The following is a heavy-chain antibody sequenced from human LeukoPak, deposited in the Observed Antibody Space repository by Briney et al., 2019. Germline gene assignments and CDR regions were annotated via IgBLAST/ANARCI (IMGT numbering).Heavy chain of an antibody. J-gene: IGHJ5*02. V-gene: IGHV4-34*01. Sequence: SETLSLTCAVYGGSFSGYYWSWVRQPPGKGLEWIGEINHSGSTNYNPSLKSRVTISVDTSKNQFSLKLSSVTAADTAVYYCARGPLRFQASEPFDPWGQGTLVTVSS. CDR2: INHSGST. CDR1: GGSFSGYY. CDR3: ARGPLRFQASEPFDP. D-gene: IGHD3-3*01.